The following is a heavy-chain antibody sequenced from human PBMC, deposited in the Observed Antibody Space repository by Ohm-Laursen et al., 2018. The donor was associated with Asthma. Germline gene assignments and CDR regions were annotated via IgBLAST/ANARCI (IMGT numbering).Heavy chain of an antibody. CDR1: GFTFSGYA. CDR2: ISGSGGST. Sequence: GSLRLSCAASGFTFSGYAMSWVRQAPGKGLEWVSAISGSGGSTYYADSVKGRFTISRDNSKNTLYLQMNSLRAEDTAVYYCAKPSGVRGVILYYFDYWGQGTLVTVSS. J-gene: IGHJ4*02. D-gene: IGHD3-10*01. CDR3: AKPSGVRGVILYYFDY. V-gene: IGHV3-23*01.